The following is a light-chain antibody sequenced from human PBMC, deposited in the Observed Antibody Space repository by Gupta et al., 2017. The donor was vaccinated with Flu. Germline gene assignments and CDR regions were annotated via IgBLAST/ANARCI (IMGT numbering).Light chain of an antibody. CDR2: SVS. Sequence: DIQMTQSPSTLSASVGDRITITCRESEDIGNDLAWYQQKPGEAPKRLIYSVSRLQSGVPSRFSGWRSGVDFTLAISSLQPEDFATYYCLQHTNYPWTFGQGTKVDIK. V-gene: IGKV1-17*01. CDR1: EDIGND. J-gene: IGKJ1*01. CDR3: LQHTNYPWT.